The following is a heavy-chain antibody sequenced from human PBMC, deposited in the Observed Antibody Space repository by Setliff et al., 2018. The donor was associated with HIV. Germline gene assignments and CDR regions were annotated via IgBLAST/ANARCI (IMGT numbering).Heavy chain of an antibody. V-gene: IGHV1-69*04. CDR3: AKEQEIGSYLDP. D-gene: IGHD2-2*02. CDR2: IIPILGIP. J-gene: IGHJ5*02. CDR1: GGAFISHT. Sequence: SVKVSCKASGGAFISHTFTWVRQAPGQGLEWMGMIIPILGIPNYAQNFQGRLTISADKSTRTAYLELSSLRSDDSAVYFCAKEQEIGSYLDPWGQGTLVTVSS.